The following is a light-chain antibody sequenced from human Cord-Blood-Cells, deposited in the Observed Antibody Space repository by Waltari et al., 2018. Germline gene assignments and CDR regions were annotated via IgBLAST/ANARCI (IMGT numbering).Light chain of an antibody. CDR3: QQDYSTPYT. CDR1: PSVLYRSNTKNY. V-gene: IGKV4-1*01. J-gene: IGKJ2*01. Sequence: IVMTQYPASLAVSSGEMATIDCKSGPSVLYRSNTKNYLAWYQQKPGQPPKLLIYWASTRESGVPDRFSGSGSGTDFTLTISSLQAEDVAVYYCQQDYSTPYTFGQGTKLEIK. CDR2: WAS.